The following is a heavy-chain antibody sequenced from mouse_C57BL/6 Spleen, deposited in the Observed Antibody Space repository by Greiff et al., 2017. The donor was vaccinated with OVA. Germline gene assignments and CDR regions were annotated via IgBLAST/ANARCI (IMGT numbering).Heavy chain of an antibody. Sequence: VQLQQPGAELVMPGASVKLSCKASGYTFTSYWMHWVKQRPGQGLEWIGKIDPSDSYTNYNQKFKSKATLTVDKSSSTAYMQLSSLTSEDSAVYYCARGEYRYYFDYWGQGTTLTVSS. CDR1: GYTFTSYW. CDR2: IDPSDSYT. D-gene: IGHD5-1*01. V-gene: IGHV1-69*01. J-gene: IGHJ2*01. CDR3: ARGEYRYYFDY.